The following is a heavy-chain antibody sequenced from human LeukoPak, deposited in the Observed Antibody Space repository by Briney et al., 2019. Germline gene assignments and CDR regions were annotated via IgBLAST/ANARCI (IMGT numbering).Heavy chain of an antibody. CDR3: ARGGSSSSCYNNYGMDV. V-gene: IGHV1-8*01. Sequence: GASVKVSCKASGYSLTSFDINWVRQGSGQGLEWMGWMNPKRGNTGYAPTFQGRVTITRDTSIDTAFMELSSLRPDDTAVYYCARGGSSSSCYNNYGMDVWGQGTTITVSS. J-gene: IGHJ6*02. D-gene: IGHD6-13*01. CDR1: GYSLTSFD. CDR2: MNPKRGNT.